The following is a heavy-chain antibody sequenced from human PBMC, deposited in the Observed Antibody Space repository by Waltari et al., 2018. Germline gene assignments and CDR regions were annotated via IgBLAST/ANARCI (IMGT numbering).Heavy chain of an antibody. D-gene: IGHD2-2*01. V-gene: IGHV4-59*01. CDR2: IYYSGST. Sequence: QVQLQESGPGLVKPSETLSLTCTVSGGSISSYYWSWLRQPPGKGLEWIGYIYYSGSTTYTPSPKGRVTISVAPSKNQFSLKLSSVTAADTAVYYCAKAYCSSTSCYTGWYFDLWGRGTLVTVSS. CDR3: AKAYCSSTSCYTGWYFDL. CDR1: GGSISSYY. J-gene: IGHJ2*01.